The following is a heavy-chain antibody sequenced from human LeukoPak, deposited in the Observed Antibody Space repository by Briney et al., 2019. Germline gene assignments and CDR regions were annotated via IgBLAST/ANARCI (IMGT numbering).Heavy chain of an antibody. Sequence: SETLSLTCTGSGGSISSGSYYWSWIRQPAGKGLEWIGRIYTSGSTNYNPSLKSRVTISVDTSKNQFSLKLSSVTAADTAVYYCARGRGSCSSTSCYIWFDPWGQGTLVTVSS. CDR2: IYTSGST. J-gene: IGHJ5*02. D-gene: IGHD2-2*02. V-gene: IGHV4-61*02. CDR3: ARGRGSCSSTSCYIWFDP. CDR1: GGSISSGSYY.